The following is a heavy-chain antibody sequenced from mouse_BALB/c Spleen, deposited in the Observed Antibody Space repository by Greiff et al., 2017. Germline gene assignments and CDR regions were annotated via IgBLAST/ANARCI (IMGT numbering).Heavy chain of an antibody. CDR2: INPSSGYT. V-gene: IGHV1-7*01. CDR3: ARGGNWEAWFAY. Sequence: VQLQQSGAELAKPGASVKMSCKASGYTFTSYWMHWVKQRPGQGLEWIGYINPSSGYTEYNQKFKDKTTLTADKSSSTAYMQLSSLTSEDSAVYYCARGGNWEAWFAYWGQGTLVTVSA. D-gene: IGHD4-1*01. CDR1: GYTFTSYW. J-gene: IGHJ3*01.